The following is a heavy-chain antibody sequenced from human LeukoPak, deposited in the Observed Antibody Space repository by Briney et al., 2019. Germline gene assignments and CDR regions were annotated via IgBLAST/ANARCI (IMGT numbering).Heavy chain of an antibody. V-gene: IGHV3-48*03. Sequence: SGGSLRLSCEASGFTFTNYAMNWVRQSPGKGLEWVSYISSVGTTIYYADSVKGRFTISRDNAKNSLYLQMNSLSAEDMAVYYFAGGILGYYSFDFWGQGTLVTVPS. CDR2: ISSVGTTI. J-gene: IGHJ4*02. D-gene: IGHD3-16*01. CDR1: GFTFTNYA. CDR3: AGGILGYYSFDF.